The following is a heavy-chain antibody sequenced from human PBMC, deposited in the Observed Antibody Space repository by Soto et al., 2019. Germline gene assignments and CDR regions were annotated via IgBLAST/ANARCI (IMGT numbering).Heavy chain of an antibody. CDR1: GFTFSNYA. V-gene: IGHV3-23*01. CDR3: AKDIIEAADYDFWSGMFAP. J-gene: IGHJ5*02. CDR2: ITGSGGST. Sequence: QNGGSLRLSCGPSGFTFSNYAMSWVRQAPGKGLEWVSAITGSGGSTYYPDSVKGRFTISRDNSKNTLFLDMNSLRGEDTALYYCAKDIIEAADYDFWSGMFAPWGQGNLVTVSS. D-gene: IGHD3-3*01.